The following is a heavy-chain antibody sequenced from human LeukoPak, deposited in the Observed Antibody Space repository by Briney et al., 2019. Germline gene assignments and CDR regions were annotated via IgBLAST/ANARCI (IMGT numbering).Heavy chain of an antibody. J-gene: IGHJ4*02. CDR1: GFTFSSYS. CDR2: ISSSSSTI. CDR3: ASSIAAAVDY. D-gene: IGHD6-13*01. Sequence: PGGSLRLSCAASGFTFSSYSMNWVRQAPGKGLEWVSYISSSSSTIYYADSVKGRFTISRDNAKNSLYLQMNSLRAEDTAVYYCASSIAAAVDYWGQGTLVTVSS. V-gene: IGHV3-48*01.